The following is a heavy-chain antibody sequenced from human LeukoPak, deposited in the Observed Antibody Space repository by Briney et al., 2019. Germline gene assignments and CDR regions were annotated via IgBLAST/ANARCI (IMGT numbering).Heavy chain of an antibody. CDR1: GGSISSYY. J-gene: IGHJ4*02. CDR2: IYYSGST. V-gene: IGHV4-59*01. Sequence: PSETLSLTCTVSGGSISSYYWSWIRQPPGKGLEWIGYIYYSGSTNYSPSLKSRVTISVDTSKNQFSLKLTSVTAADTAVYYCARGRWRIDYWGQGTLVTVSS. D-gene: IGHD4-23*01. CDR3: ARGRWRIDY.